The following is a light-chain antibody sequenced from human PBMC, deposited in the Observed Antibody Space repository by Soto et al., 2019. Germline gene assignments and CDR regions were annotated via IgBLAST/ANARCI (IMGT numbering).Light chain of an antibody. CDR1: QSVSSTY. CDR2: GES. CDR3: QQYSSSPRT. Sequence: EIVLTQSPGTLSLSPGERATLSCRASQSVSSTYLAWYQQKTGQAPRLLIYGESSRATAIPDRFSGGGSGTDFTLTISRMEPEDFAVYYCQQYSSSPRTFGQGTKLEIK. V-gene: IGKV3-20*01. J-gene: IGKJ2*01.